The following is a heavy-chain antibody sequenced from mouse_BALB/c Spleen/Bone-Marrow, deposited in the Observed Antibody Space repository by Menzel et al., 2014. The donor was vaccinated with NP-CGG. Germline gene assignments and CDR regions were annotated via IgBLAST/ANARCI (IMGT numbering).Heavy chain of an antibody. D-gene: IGHD1-2*01. J-gene: IGHJ3*01. CDR1: GFSLTSYG. CDR3: ARDGATATLAY. Sequence: QVVESGPGLVAPSQSPSITCTVSGFSLTSYGVHWVRQPPGKGLEWLGVIWAGGSTNYNSALMSRLSISKDNSKSQVFLKMNSLQTDDTAMYYCARDGATATLAYWGQGTLVTVSA. V-gene: IGHV2-9*02. CDR2: IWAGGST.